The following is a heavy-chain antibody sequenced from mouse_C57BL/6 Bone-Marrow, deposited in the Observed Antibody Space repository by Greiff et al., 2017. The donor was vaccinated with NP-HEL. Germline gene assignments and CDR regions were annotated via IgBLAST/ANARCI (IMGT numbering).Heavy chain of an antibody. Sequence: QVQLQQPGAELVKPGASVKMSCKASGYTFTSYWITWVKQRPGQGLEWIGDIYPGSGSTNYNEKFKSKATLTVDTSSSTAYMQLSSLTSEDSAVYYCARSGIYYDYDVDWFAYWGQGTLVTVSA. V-gene: IGHV1-55*01. D-gene: IGHD2-4*01. J-gene: IGHJ3*01. CDR1: GYTFTSYW. CDR2: IYPGSGST. CDR3: ARSGIYYDYDVDWFAY.